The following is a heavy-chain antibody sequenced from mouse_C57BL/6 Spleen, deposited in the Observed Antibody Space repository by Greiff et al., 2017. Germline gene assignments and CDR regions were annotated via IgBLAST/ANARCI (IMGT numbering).Heavy chain of an antibody. J-gene: IGHJ4*01. CDR3: ARHGYHYAMDY. Sequence: EVQLVESGGGLVKPGGSLKLSCAASGFTFSDYGMHWVRQAPEKGLEWVAYISSGSSTIYYADTVKGRFTISRDNAKNTLFLQMTSLRSEDTAMYYCARHGYHYAMDYWGQGTSGTVSS. V-gene: IGHV5-17*01. D-gene: IGHD1-2*01. CDR2: ISSGSSTI. CDR1: GFTFSDYG.